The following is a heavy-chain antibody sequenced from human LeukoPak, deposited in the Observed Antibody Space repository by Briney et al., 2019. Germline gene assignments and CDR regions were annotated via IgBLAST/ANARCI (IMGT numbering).Heavy chain of an antibody. CDR1: GGSISSSY. CDR2: IYTSGST. D-gene: IGHD3-3*01. Sequence: SETLSLTCTVSGGSISSSYWSWIRQPAGKGLEWIGRIYTSGSTNYNPSLKSRVTMSVDTSKNQCSLKLSSVTAADTAVYYCARDSGDDFWSGNNWFDPWGQGTLVTVSS. V-gene: IGHV4-4*07. J-gene: IGHJ5*02. CDR3: ARDSGDDFWSGNNWFDP.